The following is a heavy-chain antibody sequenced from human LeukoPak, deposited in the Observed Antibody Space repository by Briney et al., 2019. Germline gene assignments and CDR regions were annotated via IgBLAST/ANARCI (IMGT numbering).Heavy chain of an antibody. CDR2: IYTSGST. CDR1: GGSISSYY. D-gene: IGHD4-17*01. Sequence: SETLSLTCTVSGGSISSYYWSWIRQPAGKGLEWIGRIYTSGSTNYNPSLKSRVTMSVDTSKNQFSLKLSPVTAADTAVYYCASLNTVTTNLDYWGQGTLVTVSS. J-gene: IGHJ4*02. V-gene: IGHV4-4*07. CDR3: ASLNTVTTNLDY.